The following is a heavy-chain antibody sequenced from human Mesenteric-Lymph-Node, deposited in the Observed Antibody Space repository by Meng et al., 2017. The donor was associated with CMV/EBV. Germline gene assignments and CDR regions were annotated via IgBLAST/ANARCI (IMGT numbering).Heavy chain of an antibody. Sequence: SVKVSCKASGYTFTSYDINWVRQATGQGLEWMGWIIPIFGIANYAQKFQGRVTITADKSTTTAYMELSSLRSEDTAVYYCGGDDFDYWGQGTLVTVSS. J-gene: IGHJ4*02. V-gene: IGHV1-69*10. CDR3: GGDDFDY. CDR1: GYTFTSYD. CDR2: IIPIFGIA.